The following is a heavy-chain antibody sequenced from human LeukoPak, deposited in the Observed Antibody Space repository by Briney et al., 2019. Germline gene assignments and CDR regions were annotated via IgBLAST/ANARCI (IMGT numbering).Heavy chain of an antibody. J-gene: IGHJ6*03. D-gene: IGHD3-10*01. CDR2: ISSSSSYI. Sequence: GGSLRLSCAASGFTFSIYSMNWVRQAPGKGLEWVSSISSSSSYIYYADSVKGRFTISRDNAKNSLYLQMNSLRAEDTAVYYCARDATMVRGVIVRAKGYYYYYMDVWGKGTTVTISS. CDR1: GFTFSIYS. CDR3: ARDATMVRGVIVRAKGYYYYYMDV. V-gene: IGHV3-21*01.